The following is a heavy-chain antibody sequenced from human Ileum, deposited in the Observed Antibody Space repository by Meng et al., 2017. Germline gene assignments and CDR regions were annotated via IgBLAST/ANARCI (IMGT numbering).Heavy chain of an antibody. Sequence: QSQLQPSRPGLVKPSQTLSLTCAGAGGSVSSNMAAWNWIRQSPLRGLEWLGRTYYRSKWYSEYAVSVKSRISITPDTSKNQFSLQMNSVTPEDTAVYYCASGSGSLDYWGPGTLVTVSS. V-gene: IGHV6-1*01. CDR1: GGSVSSNMAA. CDR2: TYYRSKWYS. J-gene: IGHJ4*02. CDR3: ASGSGSLDY. D-gene: IGHD3-3*01.